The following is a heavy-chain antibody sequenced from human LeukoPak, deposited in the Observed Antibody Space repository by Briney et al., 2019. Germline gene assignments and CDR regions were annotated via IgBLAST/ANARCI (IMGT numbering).Heavy chain of an antibody. V-gene: IGHV3-74*01. D-gene: IGHD2-21*02. CDR2: INSDGSST. CDR3: ARVVTAFWWFDP. Sequence: GGSLRLSCAASGFTFSSYWMHWVRQAPGKGLVWVSRINSDGSSTSYADSVEGRFTISRDNAKNTLYLQMNSLRAEDTAVYYCARVVTAFWWFDPWGQGTLVTVSS. CDR1: GFTFSSYW. J-gene: IGHJ5*02.